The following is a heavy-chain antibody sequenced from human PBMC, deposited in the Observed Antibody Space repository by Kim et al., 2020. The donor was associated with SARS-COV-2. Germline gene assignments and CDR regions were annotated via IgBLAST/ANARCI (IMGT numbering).Heavy chain of an antibody. CDR3: ARVRYSSSWPYDAFDI. D-gene: IGHD6-13*01. CDR2: INHSGST. V-gene: IGHV4-34*01. Sequence: SETLSLTCAVYGGSFSGYYWSWIRQPPGKGLEWIGEINHSGSTNYNPSLKSRVTISVDTSKNQFSLKLSSVTAADTAVYYCARVRYSSSWPYDAFDIWGQGTMVTVSS. J-gene: IGHJ3*02. CDR1: GGSFSGYY.